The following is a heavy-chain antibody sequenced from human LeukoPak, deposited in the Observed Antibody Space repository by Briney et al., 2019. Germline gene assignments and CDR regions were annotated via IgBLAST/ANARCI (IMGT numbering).Heavy chain of an antibody. J-gene: IGHJ5*02. D-gene: IGHD3-3*01. CDR3: ARDHSGWSGYPQNWFDP. CDR1: GFTFSSYS. V-gene: IGHV3-21*01. CDR2: ISSSSSYI. Sequence: GGSLRLSCAASGFTFSSYSMNWVRQAPGKGLEWVSSISSSSSYIYYADSVKGRFTISRDNAKNSLYLQMNSLRAEDTAVYYCARDHSGWSGYPQNWFDPWGQGTLVTVSS.